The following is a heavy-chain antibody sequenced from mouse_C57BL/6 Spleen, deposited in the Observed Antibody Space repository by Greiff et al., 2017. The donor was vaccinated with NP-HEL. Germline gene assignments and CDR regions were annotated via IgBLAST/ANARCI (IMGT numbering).Heavy chain of an antibody. Sequence: EVQVVESGGDLVKPGGSLKLSCAASGFTFSSYGMSWVRQTPDKRLEWVATISSGGSYTYYPDSVKGRFTISRDNAKNTLYLQMSSLKSEDTAMYYCARHGYYSNYGFAYWGQGTLVTVSA. D-gene: IGHD2-5*01. CDR3: ARHGYYSNYGFAY. V-gene: IGHV5-6*01. J-gene: IGHJ3*01. CDR1: GFTFSSYG. CDR2: ISSGGSYT.